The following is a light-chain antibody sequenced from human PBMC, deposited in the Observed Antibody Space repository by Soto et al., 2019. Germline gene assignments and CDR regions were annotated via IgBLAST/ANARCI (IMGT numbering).Light chain of an antibody. Sequence: DIQVTQSQSSLSASVVDRVTITCRASQGISNWLAWYQQKPGKAPKLLIYVASSLQSGVPSRFSGSGSGTDFTLTISRLQPEDFATYYCQQANSFPLTFGQGTRLDSK. J-gene: IGKJ5*01. V-gene: IGKV1-12*01. CDR1: QGISNW. CDR3: QQANSFPLT. CDR2: VAS.